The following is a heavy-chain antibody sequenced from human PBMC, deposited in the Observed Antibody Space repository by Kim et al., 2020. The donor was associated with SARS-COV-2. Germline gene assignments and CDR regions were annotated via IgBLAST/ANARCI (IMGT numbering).Heavy chain of an antibody. D-gene: IGHD1-26*01. CDR1: GFTFSGYW. CDR3: ARDRGIVGARDN. J-gene: IGHJ4*02. Sequence: GGSLRLSCAASGFTFSGYWMSWVRQAPGKGLEWVANIKQDGSEKNYVDSVKGRFTISRDNAKNSLYLQMNSLRVEDTAVYYCARDRGIVGARDNWGQGTL. CDR2: IKQDGSEK. V-gene: IGHV3-7*01.